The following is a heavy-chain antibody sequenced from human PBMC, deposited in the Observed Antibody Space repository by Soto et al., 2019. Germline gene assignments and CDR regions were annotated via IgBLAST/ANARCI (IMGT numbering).Heavy chain of an antibody. CDR1: GGSISSHY. D-gene: IGHD2-8*01. V-gene: IGHV4-59*08. Sequence: PSETLSLTCTVSGGSISSHYWSWIRQPPGKRLEWIGYVHNSGSTNYNPSLKSRVTTAVDTSKNQFSLRLSSVTAADTAVYYCARNVYEFDNGEKNWFDSWGQGILVTVSS. CDR3: ARNVYEFDNGEKNWFDS. J-gene: IGHJ5*01. CDR2: VHNSGST.